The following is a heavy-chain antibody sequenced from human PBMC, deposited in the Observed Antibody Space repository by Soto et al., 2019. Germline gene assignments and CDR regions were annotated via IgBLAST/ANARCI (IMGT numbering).Heavy chain of an antibody. V-gene: IGHV4-34*01. CDR1: GGSFSGYY. J-gene: IGHJ5*02. CDR2: INHSGST. Sequence: SETLSLTCAVYGGSFSGYYWSWIRQPPGKGQERIGEINHSGSTNYNPSLKSRVTISVDTSKNQFSLKLSSVTAADTAVFFCARGETWITMVREARFDPWGQGTLVTVSS. D-gene: IGHD3-10*01. CDR3: ARGETWITMVREARFDP.